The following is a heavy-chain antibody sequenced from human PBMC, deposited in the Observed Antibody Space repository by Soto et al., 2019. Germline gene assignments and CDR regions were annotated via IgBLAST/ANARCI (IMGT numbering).Heavy chain of an antibody. CDR2: ISAYNDNT. D-gene: IGHD6-6*01. J-gene: IGHJ3*02. CDR1: GYTFTSYG. Sequence: GASVKVSCKASGYTFTSYGISWVRQAPGQGLEWMGWISAYNDNTNYAQKLQGRVTMTTDTSTSTAHMELRSLRSDDTAVYYCARDGGIAAPFGAFDIWGQGTMVTVSS. CDR3: ARDGGIAAPFGAFDI. V-gene: IGHV1-18*01.